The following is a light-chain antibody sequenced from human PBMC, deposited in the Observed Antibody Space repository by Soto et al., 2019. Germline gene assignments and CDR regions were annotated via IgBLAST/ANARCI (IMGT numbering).Light chain of an antibody. J-gene: IGKJ2*01. V-gene: IGKV1-16*02. CDR3: KNYNSYPWT. CDR1: QGIGNS. CDR2: AAS. Sequence: DIRMAQSPSSLSASVGDRVTITCRASQGIGNSLAWFQQKPGKAPKSLIYAASSLQSGVPSKFSGSEFGTNFPLTTRARKPKDFAPYNCKNYNSYPWTFGQGTKLRSN.